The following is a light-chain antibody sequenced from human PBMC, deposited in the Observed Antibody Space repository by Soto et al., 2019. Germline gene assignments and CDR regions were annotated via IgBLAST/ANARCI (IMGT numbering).Light chain of an antibody. Sequence: DIQMTQSPSTLSASVGDRVTIACRASQNISPWLAWYQQKPGKAPKLLIYGASSLEGGVQSRFSGSGSGTDFTLTIRSLQPDDFATYYCQQYSSSATCGQGTKVDIK. CDR2: GAS. J-gene: IGKJ1*01. CDR1: QNISPW. V-gene: IGKV1-5*01. CDR3: QQYSSSAT.